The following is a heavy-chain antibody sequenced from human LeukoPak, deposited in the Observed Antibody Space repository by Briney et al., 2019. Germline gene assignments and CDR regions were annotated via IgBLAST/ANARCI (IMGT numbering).Heavy chain of an antibody. CDR2: IYYSGST. J-gene: IGHJ5*02. CDR3: ARHRDWFDP. CDR1: GGSISSYY. Sequence: SETLSLTCTVSGGSISSYYWSWIRQPPGKGLELIGYIYYSGSTNYNPSLKSRVTISVDTSKTQFSLKLSSVTAADTAVYYCARHRDWFDPWGQGTLVTVSS. V-gene: IGHV4-59*08.